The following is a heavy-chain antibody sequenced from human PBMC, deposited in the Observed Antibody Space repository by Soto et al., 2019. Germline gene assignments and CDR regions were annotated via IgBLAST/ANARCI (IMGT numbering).Heavy chain of an antibody. J-gene: IGHJ5*02. V-gene: IGHV1-3*01. Sequence: ASVKVSCKASGYTFTSYAMHWVRQAPGQRLEWMGWINAGNGNTKYSQKFQGRVTITRDTSASTAYMELSSLRSEDTAVYYCAREEARLYYDFWSGYYTDGFGHWRQVTPVTASS. CDR1: GYTFTSYA. CDR3: AREEARLYYDFWSGYYTDGFGH. CDR2: INAGNGNT. D-gene: IGHD3-3*01.